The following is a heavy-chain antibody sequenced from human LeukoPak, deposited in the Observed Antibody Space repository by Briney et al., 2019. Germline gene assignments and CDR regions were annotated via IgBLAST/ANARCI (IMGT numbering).Heavy chain of an antibody. V-gene: IGHV1-69*13. CDR1: GGTFSSYA. Sequence: SVKVSCKASGGTFSSYAISWVRQAPGQGLEWMGGIIPIFGTANYAQKFQGRVTITADESTSTAYMELSSLRSEDTAVYYCAISKYYDFSEAKRYYYYYGMDVWGQGTTVIVSS. J-gene: IGHJ6*02. CDR2: IIPIFGTA. CDR3: AISKYYDFSEAKRYYYYYGMDV. D-gene: IGHD3-3*01.